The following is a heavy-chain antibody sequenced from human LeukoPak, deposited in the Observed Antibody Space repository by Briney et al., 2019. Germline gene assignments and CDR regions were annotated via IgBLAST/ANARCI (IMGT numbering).Heavy chain of an antibody. J-gene: IGHJ4*02. CDR2: IYYSGDT. D-gene: IGHD6-13*01. V-gene: IGHV4-59*12. CDR1: GGSISSYY. Sequence: SETLSLTCTVSGGSISSYYWSWIRQPPGKGLEWIGYIYYSGDTYSNPSLKGRATVSMDRSKNQFSLNLSSVTAADTAVYYCARLIAADPQLDCWGQGTLVTVSS. CDR3: ARLIAADPQLDC.